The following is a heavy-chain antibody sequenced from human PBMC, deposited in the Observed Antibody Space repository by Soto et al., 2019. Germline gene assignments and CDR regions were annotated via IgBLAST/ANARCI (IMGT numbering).Heavy chain of an antibody. D-gene: IGHD2-2*01. CDR3: ARGKGGSSNSCYHSLDY. CDR1: GGSISSYY. CDR2: IYYSGST. J-gene: IGHJ4*02. V-gene: IGHV4-59*01. Sequence: SETLSLTCTVSGGSISSYYWSWIRQPPGKGLEWIGYIYYSGSTNYNPSLKSRVTISVDTSKNQFSLKLSSVTAADTAVYYCARGKGGSSNSCYHSLDYCGQGTLVTVS.